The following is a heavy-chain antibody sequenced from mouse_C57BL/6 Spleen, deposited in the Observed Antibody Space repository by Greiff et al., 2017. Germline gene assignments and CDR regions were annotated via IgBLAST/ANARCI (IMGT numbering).Heavy chain of an antibody. Sequence: QVQLQQPGAELVTPGASVKLSCKASGYTFTSYWMHWVKQRPGRGLEWIGRIDPNSGGTKYNEKFKSKATLTVDKPSSTAYMQLSSLTSEDSAVYYCARSYYDYDADYFDYWGQGTTLTVSS. J-gene: IGHJ2*01. V-gene: IGHV1-72*01. CDR3: ARSYYDYDADYFDY. CDR1: GYTFTSYW. D-gene: IGHD2-4*01. CDR2: IDPNSGGT.